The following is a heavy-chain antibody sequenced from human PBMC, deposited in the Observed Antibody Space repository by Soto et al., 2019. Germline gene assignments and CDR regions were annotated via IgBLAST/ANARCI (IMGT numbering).Heavy chain of an antibody. Sequence: QVQLVESGGGVVQPGRSLRLSCAASGFTFSSYGMHWVRQAPGKGLEWVAVISYDGSNKYYADSVKGRFTISRDNSKNSLYLQMNSLRAEDTAVYYCATFPQPAAGTAWGQGTRVTVSS. CDR2: ISYDGSNK. CDR1: GFTFSSYG. V-gene: IGHV3-30*03. J-gene: IGHJ5*02. D-gene: IGHD6-13*01. CDR3: ATFPQPAAGTA.